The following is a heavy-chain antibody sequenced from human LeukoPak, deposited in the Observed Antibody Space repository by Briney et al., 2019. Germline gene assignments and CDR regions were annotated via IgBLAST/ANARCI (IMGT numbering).Heavy chain of an antibody. V-gene: IGHV1-69*01. CDR2: IIPIFGTA. D-gene: IGHD3-10*01. CDR1: GGTFSSYA. CDR3: ARESVSGSGSSFDP. J-gene: IGHJ5*02. Sequence: ASVKVSCKASGGTFSSYAISWVRQAPGQGLEWMGGIIPIFGTANYAQKFQGRVTITADESTSTAYMELSSLRSEDTAVYYCARESVSGSGSSFDPWGQETLVTVSS.